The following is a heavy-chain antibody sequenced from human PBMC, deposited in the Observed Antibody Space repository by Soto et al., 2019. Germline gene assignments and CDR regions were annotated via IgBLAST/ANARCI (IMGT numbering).Heavy chain of an antibody. J-gene: IGHJ5*02. CDR3: ASAAGTVGWFDP. Sequence: ASVKVSCKSSGYTFTSYAMHWVRQAPGQRLEWMGWINAGNGNTKYSQKLQGRVTITRDTSASTAYMELSSLRSEDTAVYYCASAAGTVGWFDPWGPGTLVNVSS. CDR2: INAGNGNT. CDR1: GYTFTSYA. D-gene: IGHD6-19*01. V-gene: IGHV1-3*01.